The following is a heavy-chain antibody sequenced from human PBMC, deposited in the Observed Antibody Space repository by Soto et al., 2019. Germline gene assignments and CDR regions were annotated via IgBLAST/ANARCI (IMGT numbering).Heavy chain of an antibody. CDR3: AKDSRGSGSYPDY. CDR2: ISWDGGST. D-gene: IGHD3-10*01. Sequence: GGPLRLSCAASGFTFDDYTMHWVRQAPGKGLEWVSLISWDGGSTYYADSVKGRFTISRDNSKNSLYLQMNSLRTEDTALYYCAKDSRGSGSYPDYWGQGTLVTVSS. CDR1: GFTFDDYT. V-gene: IGHV3-43*01. J-gene: IGHJ4*02.